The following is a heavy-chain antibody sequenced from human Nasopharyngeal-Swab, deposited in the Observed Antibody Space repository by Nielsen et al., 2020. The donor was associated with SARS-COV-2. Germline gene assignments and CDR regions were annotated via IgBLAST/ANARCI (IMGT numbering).Heavy chain of an antibody. V-gene: IGHV4-59*01. CDR3: ARDQVYCSGGSCYPYNWFDP. D-gene: IGHD2-15*01. CDR2: IYYSGST. CDR1: GGSISSYY. J-gene: IGHJ5*02. Sequence: SETLPLTCTVSGGSISSYYWSWIRQPPGKGLERIGYIYYSGSTNYNPSLKSRVTISVDTSKNQFSLKLSSVTAADTAVYYCARDQVYCSGGSCYPYNWFDPWGQGTLVTVSS.